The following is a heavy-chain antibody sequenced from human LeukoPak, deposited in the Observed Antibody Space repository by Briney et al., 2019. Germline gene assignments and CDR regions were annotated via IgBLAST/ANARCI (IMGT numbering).Heavy chain of an antibody. CDR3: ARAEIVVVPAAMGYYYGMDV. V-gene: IGHV4-34*01. J-gene: IGHJ6*02. CDR2: INHSGST. D-gene: IGHD2-2*01. Sequence: PSETLSLTCAVYGGSFSGYYWSWIRQPPGKGLEWIGEINHSGSTNYNPSLKSRVTISVDTSKNQFSLKLSSVTAADTAVYYCARAEIVVVPAAMGYYYGMDVWGQGTTVTVSS. CDR1: GGSFSGYY.